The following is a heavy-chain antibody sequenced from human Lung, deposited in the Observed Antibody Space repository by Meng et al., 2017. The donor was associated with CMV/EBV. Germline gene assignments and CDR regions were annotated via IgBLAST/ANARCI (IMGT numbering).Heavy chain of an antibody. Sequence: GGSLRLXCAASGFTFSSYSMNWVRQAPGKGLEWVSVIYSGGSTYYADSVKGRFTISRDNSKNTLYLQMNSLRAEDTAVYYCARVAYDFWSGFTYYFDYWGQGTLVTVSS. J-gene: IGHJ4*02. CDR1: GFTFSSYS. CDR3: ARVAYDFWSGFTYYFDY. V-gene: IGHV3-53*01. CDR2: IYSGGST. D-gene: IGHD3-3*01.